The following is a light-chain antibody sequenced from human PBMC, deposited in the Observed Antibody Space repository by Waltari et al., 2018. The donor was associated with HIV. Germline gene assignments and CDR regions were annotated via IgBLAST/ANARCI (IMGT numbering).Light chain of an antibody. V-gene: IGLV2-14*01. CDR2: EVS. CDR1: SSDVFNYNY. CDR3: SSYTRSSTYV. Sequence: QSTLTQPVSVSGSPGQSITISCTGTSSDVFNYNYVSWYQQHPDRAPYLMIYEVSNRPSGVFNRFSCSKSGNTASLTISGLQAEDEADYYCSSYTRSSTYVFGTGTKVTVL. J-gene: IGLJ1*01.